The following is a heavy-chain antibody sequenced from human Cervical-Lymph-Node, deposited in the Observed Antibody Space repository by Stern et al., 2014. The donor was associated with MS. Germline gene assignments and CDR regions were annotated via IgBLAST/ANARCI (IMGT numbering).Heavy chain of an antibody. V-gene: IGHV3-33*01. CDR3: ARDSGGNYVEDIDY. Sequence: VQLVESGGGVVQAGRSLRLSCAASGFTFRSYGMHWVRQAPGKGLEWVGVIWYDGNNKYHADSVKGRFTISRDNSKNTLYLQMSSLRAEDTAVYYCARDSGGNYVEDIDYWGQGTLVTVSS. CDR2: IWYDGNNK. J-gene: IGHJ4*02. D-gene: IGHD4-23*01. CDR1: GFTFRSYG.